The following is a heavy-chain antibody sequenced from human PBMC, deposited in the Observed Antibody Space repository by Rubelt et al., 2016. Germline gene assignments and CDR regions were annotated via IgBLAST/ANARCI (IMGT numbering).Heavy chain of an antibody. J-gene: IGHJ6*03. CDR3: ARGRWELPYYYYYYMDV. CDR1: GGSISSGGYY. V-gene: IGHV4-31*03. D-gene: IGHD1-26*01. CDR2: IYYSGST. Sequence: QVQLQESGPGLVKPSQTLSLTCTVSGGSISSGGYYWSWIRQHPGKGLEWIGYIYYSGSTYYNPSLKSRVTISLDTSKNQFSLKLSSVTAADTAVYYCARGRWELPYYYYYYMDVWGKGTTVTVSS.